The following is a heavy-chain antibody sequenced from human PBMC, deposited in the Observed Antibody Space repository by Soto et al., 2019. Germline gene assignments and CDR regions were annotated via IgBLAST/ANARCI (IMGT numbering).Heavy chain of an antibody. Sequence: GASVKVSCKASGGTFSSYAISWVRQAPGQGLEWMGGIIPIFGTANYAQKFQGRVTMTRDTSISTAYMELSRLRSDDTAVYYCARSPYYYGSGYLRDYGMDVWGQGTTVTVSS. CDR1: GGTFSSYA. CDR3: ARSPYYYGSGYLRDYGMDV. J-gene: IGHJ6*02. D-gene: IGHD3-10*01. V-gene: IGHV1-69*05. CDR2: IIPIFGTA.